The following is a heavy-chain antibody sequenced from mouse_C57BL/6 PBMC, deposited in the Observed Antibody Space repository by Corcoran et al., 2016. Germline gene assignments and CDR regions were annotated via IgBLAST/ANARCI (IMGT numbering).Heavy chain of an antibody. CDR3: ARMCYYGSSYGSYYAMDY. CDR2: ILPGSGST. D-gene: IGHD1-1*01. V-gene: IGHV1-9*01. Sequence: QVQLQQSGAELMKPGASVKLSCKATGYTFTGYWIEWVKQRPGHGLEWIGEILPGSGSTNYNEKFKGKATFTADTSSNTAYMQLSSLTSEDSAVYYCARMCYYGSSYGSYYAMDYWGQGTSVTVSS. CDR1: GYTFTGYW. J-gene: IGHJ4*01.